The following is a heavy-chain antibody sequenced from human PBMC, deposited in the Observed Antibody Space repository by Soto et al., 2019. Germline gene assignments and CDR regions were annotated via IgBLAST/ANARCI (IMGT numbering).Heavy chain of an antibody. CDR2: IYYSGST. V-gene: IGHV4-59*01. CDR3: AREMTTLSDGMDV. D-gene: IGHD4-4*01. CDR1: GGSISSYY. Sequence: SETLSLTCTVSGGSISSYYWSWIRQPPGKGLEWIGYIYYSGSTNYNPSLKSRVTISVDTSKNQFSLKLSSVTAADTAVYYCAREMTTLSDGMDVWGQGTTVTVSS. J-gene: IGHJ6*02.